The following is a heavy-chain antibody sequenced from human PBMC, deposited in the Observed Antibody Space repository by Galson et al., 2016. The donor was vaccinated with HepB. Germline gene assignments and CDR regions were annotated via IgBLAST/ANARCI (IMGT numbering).Heavy chain of an antibody. Sequence: SLRLSCAASGFTFNGYWMSWVRQAPGKGLEWVANINQYGSKKEYVDAVKGRFTISRDNAKNSLYLQMNSLRAEDTAVYHCAREGTGGFDYWGPGTVITVSS. D-gene: IGHD1/OR15-1a*01. V-gene: IGHV3-7*01. CDR2: INQYGSKK. CDR1: GFTFNGYW. J-gene: IGHJ4*02. CDR3: AREGTGGFDY.